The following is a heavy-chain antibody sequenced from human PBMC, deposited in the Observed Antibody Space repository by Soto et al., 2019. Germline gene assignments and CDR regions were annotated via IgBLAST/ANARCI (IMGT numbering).Heavy chain of an antibody. V-gene: IGHV4-34*01. J-gene: IGHJ5*02. CDR1: GGSFSGYY. CDR3: ARGSYDYVWGSYRYNNWFGP. CDR2: INHSGST. D-gene: IGHD3-16*02. Sequence: SETLSLTCAVYGGSFSGYYWSWIRQPPGKGLEWIGEINHSGSTNYNPSLKSRVTISVDTSKNQFSLKLGSVTAADTAVYYCARGSYDYVWGSYRYNNWFGPWGQGTLVTVSS.